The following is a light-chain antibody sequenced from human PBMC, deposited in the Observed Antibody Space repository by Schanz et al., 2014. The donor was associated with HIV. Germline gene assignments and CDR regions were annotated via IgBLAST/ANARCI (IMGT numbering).Light chain of an antibody. CDR2: EVS. V-gene: IGLV2-8*01. J-gene: IGLJ1*01. CDR3: CSYTTTSTYV. CDR1: TSDIGAYNY. Sequence: QSALTQPPSASGSPGHSVTISCTGTTSDIGAYNYVSWYRQHPGKAPKLIIYEVSKRPPGVPDRFSGSKSGNTASLTVSGLQPEDEANYYCCSYTTTSTYVFGAGTKLTVL.